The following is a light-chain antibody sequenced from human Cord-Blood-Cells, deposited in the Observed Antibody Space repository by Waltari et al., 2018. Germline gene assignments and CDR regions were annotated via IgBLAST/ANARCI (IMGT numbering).Light chain of an antibody. Sequence: SYELTQPPSVSVSPGQTASITCSGDNLGDKYACWSQQKPGQSPVPVIYQDSKRPSGIPERFSGSNSGNTATLTISGTQAMDEADYYCQAWDSSSVVFGGGTKLTVL. V-gene: IGLV3-1*01. CDR1: NLGDKY. J-gene: IGLJ2*01. CDR3: QAWDSSSVV. CDR2: QDS.